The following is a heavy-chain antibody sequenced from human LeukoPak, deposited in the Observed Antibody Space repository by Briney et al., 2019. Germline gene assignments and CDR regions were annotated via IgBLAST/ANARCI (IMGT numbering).Heavy chain of an antibody. CDR3: SRRHAAYDILTGYYRY. CDR2: MYDSGST. CDR1: GGSISSSNFY. V-gene: IGHV4-39*01. J-gene: IGHJ4*02. D-gene: IGHD3-9*01. Sequence: PSETLSLTCTVSGGSISSSNFYWGWIRQPPGKGLEWIGSMYDSGSTYYNPSLKSRVTISVDTSKNQFSLKLSSVTAADTAVYYCSRRHAAYDILTGYYRYWGQGTLVTVSS.